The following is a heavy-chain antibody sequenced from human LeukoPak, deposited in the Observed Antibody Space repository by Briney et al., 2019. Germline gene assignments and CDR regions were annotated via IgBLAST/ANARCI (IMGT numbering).Heavy chain of an antibody. D-gene: IGHD6-13*01. CDR1: GFTFDDYA. CDR3: AKDPKPSIAAAGPFDY. J-gene: IGHJ4*02. Sequence: GRSLRLSCAASGFTFDDYAMHWVRQAPGKSLEWVSGISWNSGSIGYADSVKGRFTISRDNAKNSLYLQMNSLRAEDTALYYCAKDPKPSIAAAGPFDYWGQGTLVTVSS. V-gene: IGHV3-9*01. CDR2: ISWNSGSI.